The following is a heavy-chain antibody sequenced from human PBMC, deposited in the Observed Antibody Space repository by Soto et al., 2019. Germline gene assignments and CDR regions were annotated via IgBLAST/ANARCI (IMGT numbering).Heavy chain of an antibody. J-gene: IGHJ3*01. V-gene: IGHV3-33*05. CDR3: GRVCGGDCGNAFDV. CDR2: ISFDSRDK. CDR1: GFTFSAYG. D-gene: IGHD2-21*02. Sequence: QVQLVESGGGVVQPGRSLRLSCAASGFTFSAYGIQWVRQAPGKGLEWVATISFDSRDKLYVDSMNGRLTISRENSRNTVYLQMDSLRAEDTAVYDCGRVCGGDCGNAFDVWGQGTVVAVSP.